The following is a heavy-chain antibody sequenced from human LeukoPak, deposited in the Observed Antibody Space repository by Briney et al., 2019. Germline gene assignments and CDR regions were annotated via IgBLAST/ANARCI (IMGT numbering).Heavy chain of an antibody. CDR1: GASVSNHY. J-gene: IGHJ5*02. D-gene: IGHD5-12*01. Sequence: PSETLSLTCSVSGASVSNHYCTWIRQPPGKRLEWIGYAYYSGSTNYNASLKSRDTTSVDTSKNQFSLRLNSVTAADTAVYYCAISYGGYVLDSWGQGTLVIVSS. CDR3: AISYGGYVLDS. V-gene: IGHV4-59*02. CDR2: AYYSGST.